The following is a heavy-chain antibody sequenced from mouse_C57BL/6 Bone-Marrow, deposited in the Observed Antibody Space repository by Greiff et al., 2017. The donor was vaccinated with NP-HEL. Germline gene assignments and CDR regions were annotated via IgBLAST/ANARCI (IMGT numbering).Heavy chain of an antibody. J-gene: IGHJ4*01. V-gene: IGHV1-82*01. D-gene: IGHD1-3*01. CDR3: ASCKGGAMDY. CDR2: IYPGDGDT. CDR1: GYAFSSSW. Sequence: VQLQQSGPELVKPGASVKISCKASGYAFSSSWMNWVKQRPGKGLEWIGRIYPGDGDTNYNGKFKGKATLTADKSSSTAYMQLSSLTSEDSAVYFCASCKGGAMDYWGQGTSVTVSS.